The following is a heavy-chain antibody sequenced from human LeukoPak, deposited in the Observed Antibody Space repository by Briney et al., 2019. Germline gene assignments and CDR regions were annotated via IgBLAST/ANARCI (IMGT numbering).Heavy chain of an antibody. V-gene: IGHV3-48*01. CDR2: ISSSSSTI. CDR3: ARGSGTTGFDY. CDR1: GFTFSSYW. Sequence: GGSLRLSCAASGFTFSSYWMNWVRQAPGKGLEWVSYISSSSSTIYYADSVKGRFTISRDNAKNSLYLQMNSLRAEDTAVYYCARGSGTTGFDYWGQGTLVTVSS. D-gene: IGHD3-10*01. J-gene: IGHJ4*02.